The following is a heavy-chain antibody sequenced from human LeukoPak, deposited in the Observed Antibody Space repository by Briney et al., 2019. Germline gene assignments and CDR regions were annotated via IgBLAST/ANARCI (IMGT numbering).Heavy chain of an antibody. J-gene: IGHJ4*02. V-gene: IGHV3-23*01. CDR2: IFGSGGST. Sequence: GGSLRLSCAASGFTFSSYAMSWVRQAPGKGLEWVSTIFGSGGSTSYADSVKGRFTSSRDNSKNTLYLQMNSLRAEDTALYYCAKRDGSGWYYFDYWGQGALVTVSS. CDR3: AKRDGSGWYYFDY. D-gene: IGHD6-19*01. CDR1: GFTFSSYA.